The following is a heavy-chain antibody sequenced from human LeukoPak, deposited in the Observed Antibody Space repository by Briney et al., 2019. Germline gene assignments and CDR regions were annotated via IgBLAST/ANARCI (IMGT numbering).Heavy chain of an antibody. D-gene: IGHD2-15*01. Sequence: SETLSLTCTVSGGSISSSSYYWGWIRQPPGKGLEWIGTMYHSGSTNYNPSLKSRVTISVDTSKNQFSLKLSSVTAADTAVYYCARALYCSGGSCYFDYWGQGTLVTVSS. CDR1: GGSISSSSYY. CDR2: MYHSGST. CDR3: ARALYCSGGSCYFDY. V-gene: IGHV4-39*07. J-gene: IGHJ4*02.